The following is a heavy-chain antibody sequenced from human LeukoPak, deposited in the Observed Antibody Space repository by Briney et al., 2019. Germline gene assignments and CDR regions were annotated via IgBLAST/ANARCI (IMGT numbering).Heavy chain of an antibody. J-gene: IGHJ4*02. V-gene: IGHV1-2*02. CDR3: ARDYRSTIVLMVYAIPFDY. Sequence: ASVKVSCKASGGIFSNYAISWVQQAPGQGLEWMGWINPNSGGTNYAQKFQGRVTMTRDTSISTAYMELSRLRSDDTAVYYCARDYRSTIVLMVYAIPFDYWGQGTLVTVSS. CDR1: GGIFSNYA. D-gene: IGHD2-8*01. CDR2: INPNSGGT.